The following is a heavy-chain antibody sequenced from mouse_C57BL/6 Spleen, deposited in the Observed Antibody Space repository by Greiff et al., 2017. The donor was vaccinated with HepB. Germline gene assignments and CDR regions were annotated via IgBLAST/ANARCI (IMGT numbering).Heavy chain of an antibody. Sequence: QVQLQQSGPELVKPGASVKISCKASGYAFSSSWMNWVKQRPGKGLEWIGRIYPGDGDTNYNGKFKGKATLTADKSSSTAYMQLSSLTSEDSAVYFCAREGYYSNYFPWFAYWGQGTLVTVSA. CDR3: AREGYYSNYFPWFAY. CDR1: GYAFSSSW. D-gene: IGHD2-5*01. V-gene: IGHV1-82*01. J-gene: IGHJ3*01. CDR2: IYPGDGDT.